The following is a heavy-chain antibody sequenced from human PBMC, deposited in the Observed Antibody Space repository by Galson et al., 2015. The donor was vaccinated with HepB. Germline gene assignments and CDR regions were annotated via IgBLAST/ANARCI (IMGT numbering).Heavy chain of an antibody. Sequence: SLRLSCAASGFTFSRYWMNWVRQAPGKGLEWVASIKEDGMEKHYVDSVKGRFTISRDNAKNSLYLQMNSLRAEDTAVYYCARDVSLVVLGSFDIWGQGTMVTVSS. CDR1: GFTFSRYW. V-gene: IGHV3-7*01. D-gene: IGHD1-20*01. J-gene: IGHJ3*02. CDR2: IKEDGMEK. CDR3: ARDVSLVVLGSFDI.